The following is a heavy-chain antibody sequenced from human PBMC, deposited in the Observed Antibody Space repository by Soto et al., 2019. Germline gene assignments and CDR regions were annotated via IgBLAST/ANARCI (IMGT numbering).Heavy chain of an antibody. J-gene: IGHJ4*02. V-gene: IGHV3-66*01. CDR3: ARGPMATIASPFDY. CDR1: GFTVSSNY. CDR2: IYSGGST. Sequence: GGSLRLSCAASGFTVSSNYMSWVRQAPGKGLEWVSVIYSGGSTYYADSVKGRFTISRDNSKNTLYLQMNSLRAEDTAVYYCARGPMATIASPFDYWGQGTLVTVSS. D-gene: IGHD5-12*01.